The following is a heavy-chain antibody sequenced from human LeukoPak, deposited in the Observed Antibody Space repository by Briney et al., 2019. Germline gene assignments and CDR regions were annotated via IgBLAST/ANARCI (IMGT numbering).Heavy chain of an antibody. Sequence: GGSVRLSCAASGFAFNDYAIHWVRQAPGKGLEWVSGITWSSDTLAYADSVQGRFTISRDNAENSLYLQMNSLRTDDTALYYCVKHRGLWELDGPFDYWGQGTLVTVSS. CDR3: VKHRGLWELDGPFDY. CDR2: ITWSSDTL. CDR1: GFAFNDYA. J-gene: IGHJ4*02. D-gene: IGHD1-26*01. V-gene: IGHV3-9*01.